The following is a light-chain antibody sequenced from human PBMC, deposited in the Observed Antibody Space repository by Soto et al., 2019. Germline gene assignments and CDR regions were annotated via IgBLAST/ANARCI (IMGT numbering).Light chain of an antibody. J-gene: IGLJ1*01. CDR1: SSDVGGYNY. CDR2: GVT. Sequence: ALAQPASGAGSPGRCITMSYTGTSSDVGGYNYVSWYQQHPGKAPKLMIYGVTNRPSGVSNRFSGSKSGNTASLTISGLQAEDEADYYCISYTSSTTYVFGTGTKVTVL. CDR3: ISYTSSTTYV. V-gene: IGLV2-14*01.